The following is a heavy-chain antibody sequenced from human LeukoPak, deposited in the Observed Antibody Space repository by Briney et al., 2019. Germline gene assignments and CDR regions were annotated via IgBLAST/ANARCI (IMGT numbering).Heavy chain of an antibody. D-gene: IGHD6-13*01. J-gene: IGHJ4*02. CDR3: ARHGQGEYSGSWYDY. CDR1: GGSISSGSYY. CDR2: TYSSGST. Sequence: PSQTLSLTCTVSGGSISSGSYYWSWIRQPAGKGLEWIGRTYSSGSTNYNPSLKSRVTISVHTSRNQFSLKLSSVTAADTAVYYCARHGQGEYSGSWYDYWGQGTLVTVSS. V-gene: IGHV4-61*02.